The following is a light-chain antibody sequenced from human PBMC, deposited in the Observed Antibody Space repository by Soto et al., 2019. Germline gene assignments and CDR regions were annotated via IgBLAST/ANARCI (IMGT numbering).Light chain of an antibody. CDR2: AAS. Sequence: DIQMTQSPSSLSASVGDRVTITCRASQSISSYLNWYQQKPGKAPRLLFYAASTLHGGVPSRFSGSGSGTDFTLTISSLQPEDFATYYCQQSYSTLITFGQGTRLEIK. CDR1: QSISSY. CDR3: QQSYSTLIT. J-gene: IGKJ5*01. V-gene: IGKV1-39*01.